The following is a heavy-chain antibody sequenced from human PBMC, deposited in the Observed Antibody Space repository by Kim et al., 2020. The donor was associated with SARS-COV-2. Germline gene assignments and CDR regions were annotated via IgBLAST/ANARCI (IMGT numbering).Heavy chain of an antibody. CDR3: ARDEGGSYVFDY. CDR2: IIPIFGTA. Sequence: SVKVSCKASGGTFSSYAISWVRQAPGQGLEWMGGIIPIFGTANYAQKFQGRVTITADESTSTAYMELSSLRSEDTAVYYCARDEGGSYVFDYWGQGTLATVAS. J-gene: IGHJ4*02. D-gene: IGHD1-26*01. CDR1: GGTFSSYA. V-gene: IGHV1-69*13.